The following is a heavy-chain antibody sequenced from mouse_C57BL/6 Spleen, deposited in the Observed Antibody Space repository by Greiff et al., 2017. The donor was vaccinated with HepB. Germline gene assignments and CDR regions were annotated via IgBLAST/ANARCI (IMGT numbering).Heavy chain of an antibody. Sequence: QVQLQQPGTELVKPGASVKLSCKASGYTFTSYWMHWVKQRPGQGLEWIGNINPSNGGTNYNEKFKSKATLTVDKSSSTAYMQLSSLTSEDSAVYYCARSLYGNYVDYAMDYWGQGTSVTVSS. D-gene: IGHD2-1*01. CDR3: ARSLYGNYVDYAMDY. V-gene: IGHV1-53*01. CDR1: GYTFTSYW. CDR2: INPSNGGT. J-gene: IGHJ4*01.